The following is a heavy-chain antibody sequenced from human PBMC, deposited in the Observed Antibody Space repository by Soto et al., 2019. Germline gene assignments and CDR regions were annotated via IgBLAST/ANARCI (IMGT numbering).Heavy chain of an antibody. CDR2: TYYRSKWYN. Sequence: QTLSLTCAISGDSVSSDSAASNCIRQSPSRGLEWLGRTYYRSKWYNAYAVSVKSRITINPDTSKIQFSLQLNSVTPENTAVYYCARERYGGYGRGGYDIWGQGTMVTVSS. CDR1: GDSVSSDSAA. CDR3: ARERYGGYGRGGYDI. J-gene: IGHJ3*02. D-gene: IGHD4-17*01. V-gene: IGHV6-1*01.